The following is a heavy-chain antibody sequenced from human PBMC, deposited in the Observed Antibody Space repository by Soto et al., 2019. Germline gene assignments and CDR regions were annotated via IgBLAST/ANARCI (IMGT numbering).Heavy chain of an antibody. V-gene: IGHV3-21*01. CDR2: ISSSSSYI. CDR3: ARYCTNGVCYTDYYHYYGMDV. CDR1: GFTFSSYS. Sequence: GGSLRLSCAASGFTFSSYSMNWVRQAPGKGLEWVSSISSSSSYIYYADSVKGRFTISRDNAKNSLYLQMSSLRAEDTAVYYCARYCTNGVCYTDYYHYYGMDVWGQGTTVTVSS. J-gene: IGHJ6*02. D-gene: IGHD2-8*01.